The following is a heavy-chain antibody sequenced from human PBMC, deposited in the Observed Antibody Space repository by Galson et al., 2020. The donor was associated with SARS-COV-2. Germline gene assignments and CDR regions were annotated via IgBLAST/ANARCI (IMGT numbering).Heavy chain of an antibody. CDR2: FDPEDGET. D-gene: IGHD6-19*01. Sequence: ASVKVSCKVSGYTLTELSMHWVRQAPGKGLEWMGGFDPEDGETIYAQKFQGRVTMTEDTSTDTAYMELSSLRSEDTAVYYCATAPSIAVAGINWFDPWGQGTLVTVSS. J-gene: IGHJ5*02. V-gene: IGHV1-24*01. CDR3: ATAPSIAVAGINWFDP. CDR1: GYTLTELS.